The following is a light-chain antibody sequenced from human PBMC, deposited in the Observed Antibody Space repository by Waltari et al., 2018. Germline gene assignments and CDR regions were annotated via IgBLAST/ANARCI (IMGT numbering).Light chain of an antibody. CDR2: GAS. V-gene: IGKV3-20*01. CDR3: QQYDISPLT. Sequence: EIVLTQSPGTLSLSPGERASISCRASQTGRTTYLAWYQQKPGQAPTLLIYGASSRSTGIPDRFSGSGSGTDFSLTISSLEPEDFAVYYCQQYDISPLTFGGGTKVETK. J-gene: IGKJ4*01. CDR1: QTGRTTY.